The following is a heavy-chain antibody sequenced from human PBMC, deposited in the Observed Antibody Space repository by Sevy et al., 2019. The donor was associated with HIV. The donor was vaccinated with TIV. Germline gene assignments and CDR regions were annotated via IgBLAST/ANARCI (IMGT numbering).Heavy chain of an antibody. CDR3: ARHKWIQLWLFDY. Sequence: SETLSLTCTVSGGSISSSSYYWGWIRQPPGKGLEGIVSIYYSGSTYYNPSLKSLVTISVDTYKNQFSLKLSFVTAADTAVYYCARHKWIQLWLFDYWGQGTLVTVSS. D-gene: IGHD5-18*01. CDR1: GGSISSSSYY. CDR2: IYYSGST. J-gene: IGHJ4*02. V-gene: IGHV4-39*01.